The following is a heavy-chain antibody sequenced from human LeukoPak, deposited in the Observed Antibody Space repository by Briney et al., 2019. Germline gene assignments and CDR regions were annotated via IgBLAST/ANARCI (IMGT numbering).Heavy chain of an antibody. D-gene: IGHD6-13*01. CDR2: IYYSGST. Sequence: SETLSLTCTVSGGSISSSRYYWGWIRQPPGKGLEWIGSIYYSGSTYYNPSLKSRVTISVDTSKNQFSLKLSSVTAADTAVYYCASGSSSWYAGWFDPWGQGTLVTVSS. CDR3: ASGSSSWYAGWFDP. V-gene: IGHV4-39*01. J-gene: IGHJ5*02. CDR1: GGSISSSRYY.